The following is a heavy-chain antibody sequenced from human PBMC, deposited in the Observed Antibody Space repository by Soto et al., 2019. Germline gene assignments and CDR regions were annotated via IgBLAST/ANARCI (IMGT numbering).Heavy chain of an antibody. CDR2: INPSGGST. V-gene: IGHV1-46*01. CDR3: ARDGRSSYSSGWYYFDF. Sequence: QVQLVKSGAEVKKPGASVKVSCKASGYTFTSYYMNWVRQAPGQGLEWMGIINPSGGSTSYAQKFQERATRTRDTSTITFYMELSRLRSEDTAVYYCARDGRSSYSSGWYYFDFWGQGTLATVSS. D-gene: IGHD6-19*01. CDR1: GYTFTSYY. J-gene: IGHJ4*02.